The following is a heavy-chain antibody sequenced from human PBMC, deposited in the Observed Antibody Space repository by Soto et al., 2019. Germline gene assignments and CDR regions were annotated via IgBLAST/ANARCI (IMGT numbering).Heavy chain of an antibody. Sequence: GDSLKISCAASGFTFSSYWMSWVRQAPGKGLEWVANIKQDGSEKYYVDSVKGRFTISRDNAKNSLYLQMNSLRAEDTAVYYCASGHYDFWSGYAHAFDIWGQGTMVTVSS. CDR3: ASGHYDFWSGYAHAFDI. J-gene: IGHJ3*02. CDR1: GFTFSSYW. CDR2: IKQDGSEK. V-gene: IGHV3-7*01. D-gene: IGHD3-3*01.